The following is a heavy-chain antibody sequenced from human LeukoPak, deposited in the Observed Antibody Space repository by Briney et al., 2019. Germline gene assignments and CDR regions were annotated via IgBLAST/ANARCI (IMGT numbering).Heavy chain of an antibody. Sequence: ASVKVSCKASGYTFTGYYMHWVRQAPGQGLEWMGWINPNSGGTNSAQKFQGRVTMTRDTSITTAYMELSRLRSDDTAVYYCAIGINTRATAGLGYWGQGTLVTVSS. D-gene: IGHD3/OR15-3a*01. CDR3: AIGINTRATAGLGY. CDR1: GYTFTGYY. V-gene: IGHV1-2*02. CDR2: INPNSGGT. J-gene: IGHJ4*02.